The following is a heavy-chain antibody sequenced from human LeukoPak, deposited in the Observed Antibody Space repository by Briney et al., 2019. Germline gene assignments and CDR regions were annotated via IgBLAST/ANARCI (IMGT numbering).Heavy chain of an antibody. V-gene: IGHV1-18*01. CDR1: GYTFTSYA. CDR3: ARDREGYYDSSGYRDY. CDR2: ISAYNGNT. D-gene: IGHD3-22*01. Sequence: GASVKVSCKASGYTFTSYAITWVRQAPGQGLEWMGWISAYNGNTNYAQNLQGRVTMTTDTSTSTAYMELRSLRSDDTAMYYCARDREGYYDSSGYRDYWGQGTLVTVSS. J-gene: IGHJ4*02.